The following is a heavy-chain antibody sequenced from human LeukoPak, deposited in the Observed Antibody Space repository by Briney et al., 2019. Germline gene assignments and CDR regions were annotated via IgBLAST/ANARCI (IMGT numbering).Heavy chain of an antibody. CDR2: IIPILGIA. V-gene: IGHV1-69*04. J-gene: IGHJ5*02. D-gene: IGHD6-19*01. CDR3: ARDASSGWYDQYNWFDP. CDR1: GGTFSSYA. Sequence: SVKVSCKASGGTFSSYAISWVRQAPGQGLEWMGRIIPILGIANYAQKFQGRVTITADKSTSTAYMELSSLRSEDTAVYYCARDASSGWYDQYNWFDPWGQGTLVTVSS.